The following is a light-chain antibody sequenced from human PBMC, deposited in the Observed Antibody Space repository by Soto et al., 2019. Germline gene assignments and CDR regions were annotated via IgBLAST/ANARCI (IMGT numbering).Light chain of an antibody. CDR2: DAS. Sequence: EIVLTQSPATLSLSPGERATLSCRASQSVTTNLAWYQQKPGQAPRLLIYDASNRATGIPARFSGSGSGTDFTLTISSLEPEDFAVYYCQQSSNWPPLTFGGGTKVEIK. J-gene: IGKJ4*01. V-gene: IGKV3-11*01. CDR1: QSVTTN. CDR3: QQSSNWPPLT.